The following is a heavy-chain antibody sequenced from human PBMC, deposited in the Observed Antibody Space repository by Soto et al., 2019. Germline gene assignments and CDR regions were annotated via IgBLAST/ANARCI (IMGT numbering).Heavy chain of an antibody. Sequence: QVQLVQSGAEVKKPGASVKVSCKASGYTFTNYDINWVRQATGQGLEWMGWMNPNSGNTGHAQKFQGRVSMTRNTSISTAYRELSSLRSEDTAVYYCARSYYYGSGSSPDYWGQGALVTVSS. CDR3: ARSYYYGSGSSPDY. J-gene: IGHJ4*02. CDR2: MNPNSGNT. V-gene: IGHV1-8*01. D-gene: IGHD3-10*01. CDR1: GYTFTNYD.